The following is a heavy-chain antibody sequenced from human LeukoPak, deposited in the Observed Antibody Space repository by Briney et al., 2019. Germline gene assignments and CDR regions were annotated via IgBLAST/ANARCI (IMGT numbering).Heavy chain of an antibody. CDR1: GGSISSYY. V-gene: IGHV4-59*01. CDR3: AIEQSSYDILTGYYNWFDP. Sequence: PSETLSLTCTVSGGSISSYYWSWIRQPPGKGLEWIGYIYYSGSTNYNPSLKSRVTISVDTSKNQFSLKLSSVTAADTAVYYCAIEQSSYDILTGYYNWFDPWGQGTLVTVSS. J-gene: IGHJ5*02. CDR2: IYYSGST. D-gene: IGHD3-9*01.